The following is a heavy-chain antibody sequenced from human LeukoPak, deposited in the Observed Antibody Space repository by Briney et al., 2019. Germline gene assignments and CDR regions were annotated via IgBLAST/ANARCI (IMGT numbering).Heavy chain of an antibody. CDR2: IKQDGSEI. V-gene: IGHV3-7*01. J-gene: IGHJ5*02. CDR1: GFTFSSYW. CDR3: ARNTSVYAAGWFDP. Sequence: GGSLRLSCAASGFTFSSYWMTWVRQAPGKGLEWVANIKQDGSEIYYVDSVKGRFTISRDNAKNSLYLQMNSLRAEDTAMYYCARNTSVYAAGWFDPWGQGTLVTVSS. D-gene: IGHD5/OR15-5a*01.